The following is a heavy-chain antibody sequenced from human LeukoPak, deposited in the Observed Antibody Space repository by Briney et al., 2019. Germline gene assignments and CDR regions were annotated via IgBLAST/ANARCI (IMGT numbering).Heavy chain of an antibody. V-gene: IGHV3-53*01. D-gene: IGHD3-10*01. CDR2: IYSGGST. CDR3: AKDRDGSGSSSN. J-gene: IGHJ4*02. CDR1: GFTVSSNY. Sequence: GGSLRLSCAASGFTVSSNYMSWVRQAPGKGLEWVSVIYSGGSTYYADSVKGRFTISRDNSKNTLYLQMNSLRAEDTAVYYCAKDRDGSGSSSNWGQGTLVTVSS.